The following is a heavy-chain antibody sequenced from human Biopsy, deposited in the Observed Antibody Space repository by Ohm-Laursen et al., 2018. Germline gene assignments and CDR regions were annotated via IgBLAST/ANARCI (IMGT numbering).Heavy chain of an antibody. J-gene: IGHJ5*01. CDR2: INPNGGST. D-gene: IGHD1-26*01. V-gene: IGHV1-46*01. Sequence: SVKVSCKASGYSFTSYYMHWVRQAPGQGLEWMGIINPNGGSTDYAQKFQGRVTMTRDTSTSTVYMEPISLRSDDTAVYYCAKGGHKAWLDSWGQGALVTVSS. CDR3: AKGGHKAWLDS. CDR1: GYSFTSYY.